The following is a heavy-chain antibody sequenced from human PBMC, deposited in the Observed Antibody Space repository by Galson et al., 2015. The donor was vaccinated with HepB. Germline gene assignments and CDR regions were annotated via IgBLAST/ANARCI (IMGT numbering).Heavy chain of an antibody. V-gene: IGHV6-1*01. CDR2: TYYRSKWDN. Sequence: CAISGDSVSSNSAAWNWIRQSPSRGLEWLGRTYYRSKWDNDYAVSVIGRISINPDTSKNQFFLQLKSVTPEDTAVYYCAREGIAAAGTLVPFDNWGQGTLVTVSS. D-gene: IGHD6-13*01. CDR3: AREGIAAAGTLVPFDN. J-gene: IGHJ4*02. CDR1: GDSVSSNSAA.